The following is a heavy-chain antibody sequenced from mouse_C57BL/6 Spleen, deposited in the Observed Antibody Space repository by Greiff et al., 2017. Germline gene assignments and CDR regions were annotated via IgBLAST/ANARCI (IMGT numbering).Heavy chain of an antibody. D-gene: IGHD1-1*01. J-gene: IGHJ2*01. V-gene: IGHV1-81*01. CDR3: ARRCITTVVATGYFDY. Sequence: QVQLQQSGAELARPGASVKLSCKASGYTFTSYGISWVKQSTGQGLEWIGEIYPRSGNTYYNEKFKGKATLTADKSSSTAYMELRSLTSEDSAVYFCARRCITTVVATGYFDYWGQGTTLTVSS. CDR2: IYPRSGNT. CDR1: GYTFTSYG.